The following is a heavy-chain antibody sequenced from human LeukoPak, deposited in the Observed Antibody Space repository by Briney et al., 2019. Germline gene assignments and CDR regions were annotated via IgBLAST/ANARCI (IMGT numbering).Heavy chain of an antibody. CDR3: ARDRGYYDSSGYFY. CDR2: IYSGGST. Sequence: GGSLRLSCEGSGFIFSSYSMNWVRQAPGKGLEWVSVIYSGGSTYYADSVKGRFTISRDNSKNTLYLQMNSLRAEDTAVYYCARDRGYYDSSGYFYWGQGTLVTVSS. J-gene: IGHJ4*02. V-gene: IGHV3-66*02. CDR1: GFIFSSYS. D-gene: IGHD3-22*01.